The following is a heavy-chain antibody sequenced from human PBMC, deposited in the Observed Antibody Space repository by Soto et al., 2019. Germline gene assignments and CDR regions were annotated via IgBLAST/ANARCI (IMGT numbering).Heavy chain of an antibody. CDR2: INPIVSMS. CDR1: GDTFSFYT. J-gene: IGHJ4*02. CDR3: RVSYGSGYRAFDY. V-gene: IGHV1-69*02. D-gene: IGHD3-10*01. Sequence: QVQLVQSGTEVKKPGSSVKVSCKASGDTFSFYTINWVRQAPGLGLEWVGRINPIVSMSNYAKKFQGRVSITADKSTSTAYMDLRSLRSDDTAIYFCRVSYGSGYRAFDYWGQGALVIVSS.